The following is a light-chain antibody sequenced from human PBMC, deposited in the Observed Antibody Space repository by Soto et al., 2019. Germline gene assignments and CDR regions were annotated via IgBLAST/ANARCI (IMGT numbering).Light chain of an antibody. Sequence: SPATLSVSPGERATLSCRASESVSNNLAWYQQKPGQAPRLLIYGASTRATGVPARLSGSGSGTEFTLTISSLQSEDFAVYYCQQYNNWPIAFGQGTRLEIK. CDR1: ESVSNN. V-gene: IGKV3-15*01. CDR3: QQYNNWPIA. CDR2: GAS. J-gene: IGKJ5*01.